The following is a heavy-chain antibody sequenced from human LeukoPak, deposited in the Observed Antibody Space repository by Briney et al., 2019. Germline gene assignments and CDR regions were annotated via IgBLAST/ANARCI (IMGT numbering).Heavy chain of an antibody. V-gene: IGHV1-18*01. CDR3: ASNAVEWSGTNHC. CDR2: ISVYNGNT. D-gene: IGHD3-10*02. Sequence: GASVKVSCKASGYIFSSYGITWVRRAPGQGLEWMGWISVYNGNTKSAQNLQGRVIMTTDTSTNTAYMELTSLRSDDTAVYYCASNAVEWSGTNHCWGQGTKVSVCS. J-gene: IGHJ4*02. CDR1: GYIFSSYG.